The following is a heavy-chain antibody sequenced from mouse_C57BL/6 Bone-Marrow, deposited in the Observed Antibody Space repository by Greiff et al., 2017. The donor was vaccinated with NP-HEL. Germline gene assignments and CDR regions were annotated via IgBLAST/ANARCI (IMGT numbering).Heavy chain of an antibody. CDR3: ARRDYDLDY. CDR1: GYTFTSYW. V-gene: IGHV1-7*01. CDR2: INPSSGYT. Sequence: QVQLQQPGAELVKPGASVKVSCKASGYTFTSYWMHWVKQRPGQGLEWIGYINPSSGYTKYNQKFKDKATLTADKSSSTAYMQLSSLTYEDSAVYYCARRDYDLDYWGQGTTLTVSS. D-gene: IGHD2-4*01. J-gene: IGHJ2*01.